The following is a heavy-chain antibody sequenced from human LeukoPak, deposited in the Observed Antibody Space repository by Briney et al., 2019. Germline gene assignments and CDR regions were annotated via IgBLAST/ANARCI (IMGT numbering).Heavy chain of an antibody. V-gene: IGHV4-59*12. J-gene: IGHJ5*02. CDR1: GGSISSYY. D-gene: IGHD2-15*01. CDR2: IYYSGST. CDR3: ASGSVVVAATGNWFDP. Sequence: SETLSLTCTVSGGSISSYYWSWIRQPPGKGLEWIGYIYYSGSTNYNPSLKSRVTISVDTSKNQFSLKLSSVTAADTAVYYCASGSVVVAATGNWFDPWGQGTLVTVSS.